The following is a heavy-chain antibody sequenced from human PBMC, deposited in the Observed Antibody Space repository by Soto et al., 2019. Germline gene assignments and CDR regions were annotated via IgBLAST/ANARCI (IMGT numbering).Heavy chain of an antibody. CDR2: ISAYNGNT. D-gene: IGHD3-22*01. CDR3: ARVRKYDSSGYYLSPLDY. Sequence: GASVKVSCKASGYTFTSYGISWVRQAPGQGLEWMGWISAYNGNTNYAQKLQGRVTMTTDTSTSTAYMELRSLRSDDTAVYYCARVRKYDSSGYYLSPLDYWGQGTLVTVSS. V-gene: IGHV1-18*04. CDR1: GYTFTSYG. J-gene: IGHJ4*02.